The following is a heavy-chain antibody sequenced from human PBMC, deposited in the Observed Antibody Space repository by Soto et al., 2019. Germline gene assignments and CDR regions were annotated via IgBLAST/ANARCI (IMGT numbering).Heavy chain of an antibody. Sequence: QVQLVESGGGVVQPGSSLRLSCAASGFSFKNYAFHWVRQAPGKGLEWVALISHNDEPKIFYADSVQGRFTISRDNFKNTVDLQMDSLRDEDSAVYHCARGGRAETYYTAFDYWGQGTQVTVSS. CDR3: ARGGRAETYYTAFDY. V-gene: IGHV3-30-3*01. CDR2: ISHNDEPKI. D-gene: IGHD3-3*01. J-gene: IGHJ4*01. CDR1: GFSFKNYA.